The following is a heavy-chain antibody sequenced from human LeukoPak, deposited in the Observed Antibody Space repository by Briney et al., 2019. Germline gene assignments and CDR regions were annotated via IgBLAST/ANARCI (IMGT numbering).Heavy chain of an antibody. CDR1: GGSISSGGHY. Sequence: SETLSLTCTVSGGSISSGGHYWSWIRQHPGKGLEWIGYIYYSGSTYYNPSLKSRVTISVDTSKNQFSLKLSSVTAADTAVYYCARAVGLWFGELLNWFDPWGQGTLVTVSS. CDR2: IYYSGST. J-gene: IGHJ5*02. V-gene: IGHV4-31*03. CDR3: ARAVGLWFGELLNWFDP. D-gene: IGHD3-10*01.